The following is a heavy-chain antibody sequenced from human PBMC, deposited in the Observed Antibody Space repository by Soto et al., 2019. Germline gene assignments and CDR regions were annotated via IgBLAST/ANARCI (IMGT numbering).Heavy chain of an antibody. J-gene: IGHJ4*02. D-gene: IGHD3-10*01. CDR1: GGSISSGDYY. CDR3: ARSYGSGSYNFDY. CDR2: IYYSGST. Sequence: SETVSLTCTVSGGSISSGDYYWSWIRQPPGKGLEWIGYIYYSGSTYYNPSLKSRVTISVDTSKNQFSLKLSSVTAADTAVYYCARSYGSGSYNFDYWGQGTLVTVSS. V-gene: IGHV4-30-4*01.